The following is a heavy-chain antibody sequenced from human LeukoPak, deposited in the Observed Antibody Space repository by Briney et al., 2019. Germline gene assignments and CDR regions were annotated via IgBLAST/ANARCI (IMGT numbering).Heavy chain of an antibody. V-gene: IGHV3-23*01. J-gene: IGHJ4*02. Sequence: GGSLRLSCAASGFTFSSYAMSWVRQAPGKGLEWVSAVRGSGGSTYYADSVKGRFTISRDNSKNTLYLQMNSLRAEDTAVYYRAKRGTEYYFDYWGQGTLVTVSS. CDR1: GFTFSSYA. D-gene: IGHD1-14*01. CDR2: VRGSGGST. CDR3: AKRGTEYYFDY.